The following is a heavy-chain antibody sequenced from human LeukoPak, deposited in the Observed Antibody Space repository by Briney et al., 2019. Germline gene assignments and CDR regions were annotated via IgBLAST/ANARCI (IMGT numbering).Heavy chain of an antibody. J-gene: IGHJ4*02. Sequence: PGGSLRLSCAASGFTFSSYWMTWVRQAPGKGLEWVANIKQDGSEKSYVDSVKGRFTISRDNAKNSLYLQTNSLRVEDTAVYFCARNWGSLDFWGQGTLVTVSS. D-gene: IGHD7-27*01. CDR2: IKQDGSEK. V-gene: IGHV3-7*04. CDR1: GFTFSSYW. CDR3: ARNWGSLDF.